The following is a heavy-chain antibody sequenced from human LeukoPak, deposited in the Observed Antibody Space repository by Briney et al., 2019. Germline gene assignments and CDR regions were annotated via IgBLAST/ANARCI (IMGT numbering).Heavy chain of an antibody. CDR1: GGSFSGYY. V-gene: IGHV4-34*01. Sequence: SETLSLTCAVYGGSFSGYYWSWIRQPPGKGLEWIGEINHSGSTNYNPSLKSRVTTSVDTSKNQFSLKLSSVTAADTAVYYCARGGGRSWYGRRSGYFQHWGQGTLVTVSS. CDR2: INHSGST. CDR3: ARGGGRSWYGRRSGYFQH. D-gene: IGHD6-13*01. J-gene: IGHJ1*01.